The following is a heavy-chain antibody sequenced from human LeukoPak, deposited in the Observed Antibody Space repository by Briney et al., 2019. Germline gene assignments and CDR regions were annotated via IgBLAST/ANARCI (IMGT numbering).Heavy chain of an antibody. D-gene: IGHD5-12*01. Sequence: SETLSLTCAVYGGSFSGYYWRWIRQPPGKGLEGFGEINHSGRTNYNQSLKRRVTISVDTSKNQFSLKMSSVTAADTAVYYCGRLVATITCYYYYYYMDVWAKRTTVPVSS. CDR1: GGSFSGYY. J-gene: IGHJ6*03. V-gene: IGHV4-34*01. CDR2: INHSGRT. CDR3: GRLVATITCYYYYYYMDV.